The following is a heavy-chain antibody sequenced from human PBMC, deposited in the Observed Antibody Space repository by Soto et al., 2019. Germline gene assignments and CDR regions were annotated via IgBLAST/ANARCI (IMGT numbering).Heavy chain of an antibody. CDR3: ARDLEDSSGYWLDY. V-gene: IGHV1-18*01. Sequence: ASVKVSCKASGYTFTSYDINWVRQAPGQGLEWMGWISRYNRNTNYAQNLQDRVTMTTDTSTSTAYMELRSLRSDDTAVYYCARDLEDSSGYWLDYWGQGTLVTVSS. CDR2: ISRYNRNT. D-gene: IGHD3-22*01. J-gene: IGHJ4*02. CDR1: GYTFTSYD.